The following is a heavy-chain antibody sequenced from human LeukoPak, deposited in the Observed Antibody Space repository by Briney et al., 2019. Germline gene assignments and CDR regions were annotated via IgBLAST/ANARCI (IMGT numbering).Heavy chain of an antibody. CDR2: FRSKASSYAT. CDR3: TSARNDH. Sequence: GGSLTLSCTPSGHTLSGLAVQCVRHSSGKGREWVGRFRSKASSYATAYAESVKGKFTISRDDSQNTAYLQMNRLKAEDTAVYYCTSARNDHWGQGTLVSVSS. V-gene: IGHV3-73*01. J-gene: IGHJ4*02. CDR1: GHTLSGLA.